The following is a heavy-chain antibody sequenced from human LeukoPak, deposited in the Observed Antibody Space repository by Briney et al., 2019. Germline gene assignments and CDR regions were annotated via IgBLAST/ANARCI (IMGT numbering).Heavy chain of an antibody. CDR2: IHGAGQST. CDR3: AKGINNGSSYYIDY. V-gene: IGHV3-23*01. CDR1: GFTFTSYS. J-gene: IGHJ4*02. Sequence: GGSLRLSCVASGFTFTSYSMNWVRQAPGQGLEWVSSIHGAGQSTYYPDSVKDRFTISRDNSRNTLYLQMSALTVEDTAVYYCAKGINNGSSYYIDYWGQGSLVTVSS. D-gene: IGHD6-6*01.